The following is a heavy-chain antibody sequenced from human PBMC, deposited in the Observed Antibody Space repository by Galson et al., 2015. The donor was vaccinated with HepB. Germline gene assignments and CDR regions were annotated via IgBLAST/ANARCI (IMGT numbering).Heavy chain of an antibody. CDR3: ARDAPFDSSGWTNWFDP. D-gene: IGHD6-19*01. CDR2: ISSTGTTI. J-gene: IGHJ5*02. Sequence: SLRLSCAASGFIFSTYTFNWVRRAPGKDLEWISYISSTGTTIYYADSVKGRFTISRDNAENSLSLQMNSLRAEDTAVYSCARDAPFDSSGWTNWFDPWGQGTLVTASS. V-gene: IGHV3-48*01. CDR1: GFIFSTYT.